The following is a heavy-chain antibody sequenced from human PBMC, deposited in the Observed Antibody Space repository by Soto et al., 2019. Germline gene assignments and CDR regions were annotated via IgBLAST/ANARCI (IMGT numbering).Heavy chain of an antibody. CDR2: MNPNSGNT. J-gene: IGHJ4*02. V-gene: IGHV1-8*01. CDR3: ARVNEFCSGGSCYEAPYYFDY. D-gene: IGHD2-15*01. CDR1: GYTFTSYD. Sequence: QVQLVQSRAEVKKPGASVKVSCKASGYTFTSYDINWVRQATGQGLEWKGWMNPNSGNTGYAQKFQGRVTMTRNTSISTAYMELSSLRSEDTAVYYCARVNEFCSGGSCYEAPYYFDYWGQGTLVTVSS.